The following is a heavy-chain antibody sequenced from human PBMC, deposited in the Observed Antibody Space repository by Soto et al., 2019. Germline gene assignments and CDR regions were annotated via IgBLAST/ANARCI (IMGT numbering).Heavy chain of an antibody. D-gene: IGHD2-15*01. CDR2: ISGHGGDI. CDR1: GFIFSSYA. V-gene: IGHV3-23*01. CDR3: AREDGGGPFDF. J-gene: IGHJ4*02. Sequence: EVQLLEFGGGLVRPGGSLRLSCAASGFIFSSYAMHWVRQAPGKGLEWVSGISGHGGDIYYADSVKGLFTISRDTATSTLYLQMDSLRADDTAVYYCAREDGGGPFDFWGQGTLVTVSS.